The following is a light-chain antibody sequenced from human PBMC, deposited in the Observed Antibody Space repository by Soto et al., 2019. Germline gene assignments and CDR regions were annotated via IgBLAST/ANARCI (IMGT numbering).Light chain of an antibody. CDR3: QQYNSHSGT. J-gene: IGKJ1*01. Sequence: DIQMTQSPSTLSASVGDRVTMTCRASQSISSWLAWYQQKPGKAPNLLIYEASSLESGVPARFSGSGSGTEFTLTISSLQPDDSATYYCQQYNSHSGTFGPGTKMEIQ. CDR2: EAS. V-gene: IGKV1-5*03. CDR1: QSISSW.